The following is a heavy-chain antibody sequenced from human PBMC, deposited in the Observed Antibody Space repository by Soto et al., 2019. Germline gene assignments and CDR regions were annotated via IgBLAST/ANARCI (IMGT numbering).Heavy chain of an antibody. D-gene: IGHD2-21*01. CDR3: AADKLMGGCYSLDV. Sequence: GASVKVSCKASGFTFTSSAVQWARQARGQRLEWIGWIVVGSGNTNYAQKFQERVTITRDMSTSTAYMELSSLRSEDTAVYYCAADKLMGGCYSLDVWGQGTTVTVSS. V-gene: IGHV1-58*01. J-gene: IGHJ6*02. CDR2: IVVGSGNT. CDR1: GFTFTSSA.